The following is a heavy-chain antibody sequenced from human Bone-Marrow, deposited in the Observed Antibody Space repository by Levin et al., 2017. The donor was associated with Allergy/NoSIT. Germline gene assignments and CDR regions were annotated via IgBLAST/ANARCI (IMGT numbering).Heavy chain of an antibody. CDR3: ARDPRDTTVSYAHYYYYSYMDV. Sequence: LSLTCAASGFDFSSYAMNWVRQAPGQGLEWVSGISTGGETPYYADSVKGRFAISRDNSKNTLSLEMNSLRAEDTALYYCARDPRDTTVSYAHYYYYSYMDVWGVGTTVTVSS. CDR2: ISTGGETP. J-gene: IGHJ6*03. V-gene: IGHV3-23*01. D-gene: IGHD5-18*01. CDR1: GFDFSSYA.